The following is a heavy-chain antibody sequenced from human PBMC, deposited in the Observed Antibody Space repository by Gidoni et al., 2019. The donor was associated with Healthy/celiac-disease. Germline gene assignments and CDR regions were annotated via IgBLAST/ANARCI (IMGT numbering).Heavy chain of an antibody. J-gene: IGHJ5*02. CDR2: INPNSGGS. CDR1: GYTFTGYY. D-gene: IGHD1-7*01. CDR3: ARGGLTGTTRYWFDP. V-gene: IGHV1-2*04. Sequence: QVQLVQYGAAVQKPGASEKVSCKASGYTFTGYYMHWVRQAPGQGLEWRGWINPNSGGSNYAPKFPGLVTMTRDTSISTAYMELSRLRSDDTAVYYCARGGLTGTTRYWFDPWGQGTLVTVSS.